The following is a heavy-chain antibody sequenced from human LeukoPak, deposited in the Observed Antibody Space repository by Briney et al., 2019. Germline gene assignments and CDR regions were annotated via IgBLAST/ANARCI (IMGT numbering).Heavy chain of an antibody. V-gene: IGHV1-24*01. Sequence: ASVKVSCKVSGYTLTELSMHWVRQAPGKGLAWMGGFDPEDGETIYAQKFQGRVTITEDTSTDTAYMELSSLRSEDTAVYYCATHGVADMVKLGSSVYYYYMDVWGNGTTVTVSS. J-gene: IGHJ6*03. CDR2: FDPEDGET. CDR1: GYTLTELS. CDR3: ATHGVADMVKLGSSVYYYYMDV. D-gene: IGHD5-18*01.